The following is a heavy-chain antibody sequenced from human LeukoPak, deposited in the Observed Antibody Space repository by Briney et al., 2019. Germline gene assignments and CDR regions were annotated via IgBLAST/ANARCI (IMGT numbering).Heavy chain of an antibody. V-gene: IGHV3-30*18. Sequence: PGGSLRLSCAASGFXFSSYGMHWVRQAPGKGLEWVAVISYDGTNKYYADSVKGRFTISRDNSKNTLYLQMNNLRAEDTAVYYCAKDRRDGYNLYYFDYWGQGTLVTVSS. CDR1: GFXFSSYG. D-gene: IGHD5-24*01. CDR2: ISYDGTNK. J-gene: IGHJ4*02. CDR3: AKDRRDGYNLYYFDY.